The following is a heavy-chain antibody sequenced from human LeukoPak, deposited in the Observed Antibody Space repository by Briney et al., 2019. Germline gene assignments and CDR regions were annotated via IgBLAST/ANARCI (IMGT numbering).Heavy chain of an antibody. J-gene: IGHJ6*03. D-gene: IGHD5-18*01. V-gene: IGHV3-7*01. CDR3: ARGRTYSPSRGYGRYMDV. Sequence: PGGSLRLSCAASGFTFGSYWMTWVRQAPGKGLEWVANIKQDGSEKYYVDSLKGRFTISRDNAKNSLYLQMNSLRAKDTAVYYCARGRTYSPSRGYGRYMDVWGKGTTVTVSS. CDR1: GFTFGSYW. CDR2: IKQDGSEK.